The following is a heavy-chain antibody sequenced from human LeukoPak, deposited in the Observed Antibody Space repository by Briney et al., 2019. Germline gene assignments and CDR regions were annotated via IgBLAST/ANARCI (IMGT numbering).Heavy chain of an antibody. CDR2: INHSGST. CDR1: GFTFSSYA. Sequence: GSLRLSCAASGFTFSSYAMSWVRQAPGKGLEWIGEINHSGSTNYNPSLKSRVTISVDTSKNQFSLKLSSVTAADTAVYYCARLVITMVRGVIIWFDPWGQGTLVTVSS. V-gene: IGHV4-34*01. CDR3: ARLVITMVRGVIIWFDP. D-gene: IGHD3-10*01. J-gene: IGHJ5*02.